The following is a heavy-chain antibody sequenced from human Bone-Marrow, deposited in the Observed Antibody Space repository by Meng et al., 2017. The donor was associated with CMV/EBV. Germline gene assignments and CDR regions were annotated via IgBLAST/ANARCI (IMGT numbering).Heavy chain of an antibody. Sequence: GGSLRLSCAASGFTFSNYWMHWVRQAPGKGLVWVSRINSDGSDTAYAGSVKGRFTISRDNAKNSLYLQMNSLRAEDTAVYYCARDPCPSGVCYLDSRGQGTLVTVSS. J-gene: IGHJ4*02. CDR2: INSDGSDT. CDR1: GFTFSNYW. V-gene: IGHV3-74*01. D-gene: IGHD2-8*01. CDR3: ARDPCPSGVCYLDS.